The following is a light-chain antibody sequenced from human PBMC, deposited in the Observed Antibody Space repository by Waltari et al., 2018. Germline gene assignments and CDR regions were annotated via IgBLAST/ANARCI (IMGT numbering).Light chain of an antibody. CDR2: TND. CDR3: AVWDDSLNGPL. CDR1: SSNIGSNS. Sequence: QSVLTQPPSASGTPGQRVSISCSGSSSNIGSNSVNWYQQLPGTAPKLLIYTNDHRPSGVPDRFSGSKSGTSASLAISGLQSEDEAEYHCAVWDDSLNGPLFGGGTKLTVL. J-gene: IGLJ2*01. V-gene: IGLV1-44*01.